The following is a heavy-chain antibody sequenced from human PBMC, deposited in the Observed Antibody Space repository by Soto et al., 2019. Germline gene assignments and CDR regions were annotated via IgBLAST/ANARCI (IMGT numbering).Heavy chain of an antibody. Sequence: GSLRLSCAASGFTFSTYAMSWVRQAPVKGLEWVSAISGSGDTTYYANSVKGRFTISRDNSKNTLYLQMNSLRAEDTAVYYCAIWRYRYWDYWGQGTLVTVSS. CDR1: GFTFSTYA. D-gene: IGHD3-16*02. V-gene: IGHV3-23*01. J-gene: IGHJ4*02. CDR3: AIWRYRYWDY. CDR2: ISGSGDTT.